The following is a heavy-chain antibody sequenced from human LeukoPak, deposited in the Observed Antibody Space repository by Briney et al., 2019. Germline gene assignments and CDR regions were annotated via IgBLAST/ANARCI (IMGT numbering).Heavy chain of an antibody. CDR2: IKQDGSEK. D-gene: IGHD2-2*01. J-gene: IGHJ4*02. CDR1: GFTFSSYW. Sequence: AGGSLRLSCAASGFTFSSYWMSWVRQAPGKGLEWVANIKQDGSEKYYVDSVKGRFTISRDNAKNSLYLQMNSLRAEDTAVYYCARGSTGSSSLRGIDYWGQGTLVTVSS. CDR3: ARGSTGSSSLRGIDY. V-gene: IGHV3-7*01.